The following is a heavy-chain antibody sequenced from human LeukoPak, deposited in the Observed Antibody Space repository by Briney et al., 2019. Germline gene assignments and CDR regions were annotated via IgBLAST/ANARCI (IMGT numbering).Heavy chain of an antibody. Sequence: SETLSLTCAVSGGSISSSNWWSWVRQPPGKGLEWIGEIYHSGSTNYNPSLKSRVTISVDKSKNQFSLKLSSVTAADTALYYCAREGNSSSPFDYWGQGTLVTVSS. CDR1: GGSISSSNW. J-gene: IGHJ4*02. CDR2: IYHSGST. D-gene: IGHD6-6*01. V-gene: IGHV4-4*02. CDR3: AREGNSSSPFDY.